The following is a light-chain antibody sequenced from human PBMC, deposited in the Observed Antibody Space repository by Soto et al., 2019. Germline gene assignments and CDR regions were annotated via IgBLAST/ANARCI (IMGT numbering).Light chain of an antibody. J-gene: IGKJ1*01. V-gene: IGKV1-5*01. Sequence: DIQMTQSPSTLSASVGDRVTITCRASQGISSSLAWYQQKPGKAPKLLIYDASSLESGVPSSFSGSGSGTEFTLTVSSLQPDDFATYYCQQFHNYPWTFGQGTKVDIK. CDR2: DAS. CDR3: QQFHNYPWT. CDR1: QGISSS.